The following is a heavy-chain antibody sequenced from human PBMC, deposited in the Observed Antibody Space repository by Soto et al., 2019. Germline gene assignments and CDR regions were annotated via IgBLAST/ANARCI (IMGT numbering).Heavy chain of an antibody. CDR1: GGYICSNNYY. CDR3: ASHLRPTNWAGGYFDY. V-gene: IGHV4-39*01. J-gene: IGHJ4*02. Sequence: QLQLQESGPGLVKPSETLSLTCFVSGGYICSNNYYWGWIRQPPGKGMWWIGSMSYSRSTYYNPSRKGRVIISVDTSKNTFSLKLTSVTAADTAVYYCASHLRPTNWAGGYFDYWCQGPLVTVSA. D-gene: IGHD1-1*01. CDR2: MSYSRST.